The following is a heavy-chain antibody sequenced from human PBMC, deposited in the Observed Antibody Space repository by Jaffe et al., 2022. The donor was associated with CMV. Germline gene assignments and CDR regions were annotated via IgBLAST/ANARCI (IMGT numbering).Heavy chain of an antibody. V-gene: IGHV4-59*01. J-gene: IGHJ3*02. CDR3: ARESITMIGYDAFDI. CDR2: IYYSGST. Sequence: QVQLQESGPGLVKPSETLSLTCTVSGGSISSYYWSWIRQPPGKGLEWIGYIYYSGSTNYNPSLKSRVTISVDTSKNQFSLKLSSVTAADTAVYYCARESITMIGYDAFDIWGQGTMVTVSS. CDR1: GGSISSYY. D-gene: IGHD3-22*01.